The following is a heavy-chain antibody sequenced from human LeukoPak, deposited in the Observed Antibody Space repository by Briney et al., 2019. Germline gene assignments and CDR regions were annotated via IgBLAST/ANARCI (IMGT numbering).Heavy chain of an antibody. Sequence: GMSLRLSCAASDFTFSNYGMHWVRQAPSKGPEWVALISYDGSDKYYADAVKGRFTVSRDNSKNTLFLQMNSLRTEDTAVYYCARGGYGSGTYRANWLDPWGQGTLVTVSS. D-gene: IGHD3-10*01. J-gene: IGHJ5*02. CDR1: DFTFSNYG. CDR3: ARGGYGSGTYRANWLDP. V-gene: IGHV3-30*06. CDR2: ISYDGSDK.